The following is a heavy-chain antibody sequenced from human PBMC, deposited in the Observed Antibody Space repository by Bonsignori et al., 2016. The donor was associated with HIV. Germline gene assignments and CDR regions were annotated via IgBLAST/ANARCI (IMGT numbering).Heavy chain of an antibody. D-gene: IGHD3-3*01. CDR2: IYTSGSI. CDR3: ARDRVPVYYDFWSGYYTGWFDP. V-gene: IGHV4-4*07. J-gene: IGHJ5*02. Sequence: RQAPGKGLEWIGRIYTSGSINYNPSLKSRVTMSVDTSKNQFSLKLSSVTAADTAVYYCARDRVPVYYDFWSGYYTGWFDPWGQGTLVTVSS.